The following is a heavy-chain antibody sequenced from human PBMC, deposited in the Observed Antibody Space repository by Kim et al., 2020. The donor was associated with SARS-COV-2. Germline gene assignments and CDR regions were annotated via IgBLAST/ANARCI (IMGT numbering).Heavy chain of an antibody. J-gene: IGHJ6*02. Sequence: SETLSLTCAVYGGSFSGYYWSWIRQPPGKGLEWIGEINHSGSTNYNPSLKSRVTISVDTSKNQFSLKLSSVTAADTAVYYCASWHSSSSVGVYRYYYYGMDVWGQGTTVTVSS. CDR1: GGSFSGYY. CDR3: ASWHSSSSVGVYRYYYYGMDV. D-gene: IGHD6-6*01. V-gene: IGHV4-34*01. CDR2: INHSGST.